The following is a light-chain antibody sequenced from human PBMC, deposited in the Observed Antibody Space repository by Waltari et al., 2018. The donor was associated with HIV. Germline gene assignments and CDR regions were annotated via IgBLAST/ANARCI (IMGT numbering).Light chain of an antibody. V-gene: IGLV3-1*01. J-gene: IGLJ1*01. Sequence: SYELTQPPSLSVSPGQTARITCSGNKLGEKYVYWYQQRPGQSPLLVIYQDTKRPSGSPERFAGANSGDTATLTISGTQAMDDADYYCHAWDSGTGVIGTGTKVSVL. CDR1: KLGEKY. CDR3: HAWDSGTGV. CDR2: QDT.